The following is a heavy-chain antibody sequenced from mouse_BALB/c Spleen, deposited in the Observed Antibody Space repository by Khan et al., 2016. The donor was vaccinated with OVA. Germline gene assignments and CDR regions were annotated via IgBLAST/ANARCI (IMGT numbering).Heavy chain of an antibody. Sequence: EVELVESGGGLVQSGGSLRLSCATSGFTFTDYYMSWVRQPPGKALEWLGFIRNKANGYTTEYSASVKGRFTISRDNSQSIVYLQMNTLRAEDSATYYCARETVVGIYWYLDVWGAGTTVTVSS. CDR2: IRNKANGYTT. CDR1: GFTFTDYY. CDR3: ARETVVGIYWYLDV. D-gene: IGHD1-1*01. J-gene: IGHJ1*01. V-gene: IGHV7-3*02.